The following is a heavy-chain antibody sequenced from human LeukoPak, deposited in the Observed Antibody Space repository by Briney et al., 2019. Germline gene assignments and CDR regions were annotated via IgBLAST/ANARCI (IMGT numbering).Heavy chain of an antibody. CDR3: ARHLSGSAMMHHFDY. CDR1: GASISSGRNY. J-gene: IGHJ4*02. D-gene: IGHD5-18*01. V-gene: IGHV4-39*01. CDR2: IYYSGNS. Sequence: SETLSLTCNVSGASISSGRNYWGWIRQSPGKGLEWIASIYYSGNSYYNPSLKSRVSISVDTSKNHISLKLFSLTAADTALYYCARHLSGSAMMHHFDYWGQGNLVTVSS.